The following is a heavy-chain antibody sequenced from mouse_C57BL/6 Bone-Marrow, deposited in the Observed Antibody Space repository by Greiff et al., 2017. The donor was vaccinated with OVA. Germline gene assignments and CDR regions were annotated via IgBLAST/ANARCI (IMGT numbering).Heavy chain of an antibody. J-gene: IGHJ2*01. Sequence: EVQRVESGGGLVQPKGSLKLSCAASGFSFNTYAMNWVRQAPGKGLEWVARIRSKSNNYATYYADSVKDRFTISRDDSESMLYLQMNNLKTEDTAMYYCVGIYYGNYDYFDYWGQGTTLTVSS. CDR1: GFSFNTYA. CDR2: IRSKSNNYAT. D-gene: IGHD2-1*01. CDR3: VGIYYGNYDYFDY. V-gene: IGHV10-1*01.